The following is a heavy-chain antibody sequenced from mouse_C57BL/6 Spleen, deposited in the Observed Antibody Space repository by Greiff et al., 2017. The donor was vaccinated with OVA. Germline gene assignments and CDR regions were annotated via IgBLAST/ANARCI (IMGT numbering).Heavy chain of an antibody. CDR2: INPSNGGT. D-gene: IGHD2-3*01. CDR3: ARLGDGYPHCDY. CDR1: GYTFTSYW. V-gene: IGHV1-53*01. Sequence: QVQLKQPGTELVKPGASVKLSCKASGYTFTSYWMHWVKQRPGQGLEWIGNINPSNGGTNYNEKFKSKATLTVDRSSSTAYMQLSSLTSEDSAVYYCARLGDGYPHCDYWGQGTTLTVSS. J-gene: IGHJ2*01.